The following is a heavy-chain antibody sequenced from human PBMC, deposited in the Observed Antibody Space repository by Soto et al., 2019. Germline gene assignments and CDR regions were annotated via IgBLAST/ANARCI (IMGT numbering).Heavy chain of an antibody. J-gene: IGHJ5*02. D-gene: IGHD3-3*01. CDR1: GYTFTGYY. V-gene: IGHV1-2*04. Sequence: VASVKVSCKASGYTFTGYYMHWVRQAPGQGLEWMGWINPNSGGTNYAQKFQGWVTMTRDTSISTAYMELSRLRSDDTAVYYCARAGVYDFWSGYYNWFDPWGQGTLVTVSS. CDR3: ARAGVYDFWSGYYNWFDP. CDR2: INPNSGGT.